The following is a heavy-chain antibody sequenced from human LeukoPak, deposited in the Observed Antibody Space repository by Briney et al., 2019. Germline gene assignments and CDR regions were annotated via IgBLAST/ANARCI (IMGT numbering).Heavy chain of an antibody. CDR2: ISDSGGST. CDR1: GITLSNYG. Sequence: PRGSLRLSCAVSGITLSNYGMSWVRQAPGKGLEWVAGISDSGGSTNYADSVKGRFTISRDNPKNTLYLQMNSLRAEDTAVYYCAREDPYYFDYWGQGTLVTVSS. V-gene: IGHV3-23*01. CDR3: AREDPYYFDY. J-gene: IGHJ4*02.